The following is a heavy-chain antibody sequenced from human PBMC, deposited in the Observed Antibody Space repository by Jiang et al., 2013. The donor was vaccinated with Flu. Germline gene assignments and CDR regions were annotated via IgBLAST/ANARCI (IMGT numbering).Heavy chain of an antibody. V-gene: IGHV5-51*01. J-gene: IGHJ4*02. CDR2: IYPGDSDT. CDR3: ARRRRITMVRGVIGPFDY. Sequence: KGSGYSFTSYWIGWVRQMPGKGLEWMGIIYPGDSDTRYSPSFQGQVTISADKSISTAYLQWSSLKASDTAMYYCARRRRITMVRGVIGPFDYWGQGTLVTVSS. D-gene: IGHD3-10*01. CDR1: GYSFTSYW.